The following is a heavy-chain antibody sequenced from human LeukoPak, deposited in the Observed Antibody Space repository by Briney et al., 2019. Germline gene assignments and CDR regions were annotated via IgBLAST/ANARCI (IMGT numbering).Heavy chain of an antibody. J-gene: IGHJ4*02. Sequence: SETLSLTCAVSGYSISSGYYWGWIRQPLGKGLEWIGSIYHSGTTYYNPSLKSRVTISVDTSKNQFSLKLSSVTAADTAVYYCARGGLEYDILTGYYMSLVYWGQGTLVTVSS. CDR3: ARGGLEYDILTGYYMSLVY. V-gene: IGHV4-38-2*01. CDR1: GYSISSGYY. D-gene: IGHD3-9*01. CDR2: IYHSGTT.